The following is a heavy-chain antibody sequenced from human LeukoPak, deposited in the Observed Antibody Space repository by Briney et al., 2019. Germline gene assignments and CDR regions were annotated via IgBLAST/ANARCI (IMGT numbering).Heavy chain of an antibody. D-gene: IGHD4-17*01. CDR3: GRSDYGDYGITY. J-gene: IGHJ4*02. CDR2: INAGNGNT. CDR1: GYTFNSYA. Sequence: GASVKVSCTASGYTFNSYAMYWVRQAPGQRLEWMGWINAGNGNTKYSQKFQGRVTITRDTSASTVYMELTSLRSEDTAVYYCGRSDYGDYGITYWGQGTLVTVSS. V-gene: IGHV1-3*01.